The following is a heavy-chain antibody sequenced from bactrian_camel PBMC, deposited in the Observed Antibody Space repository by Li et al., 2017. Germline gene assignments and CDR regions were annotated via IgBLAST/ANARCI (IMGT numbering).Heavy chain of an antibody. CDR3: AAHDSCYLMWNQYGH. D-gene: IGHD2*01. CDR2: ISFSAQRT. J-gene: IGHJ4*01. V-gene: IGHV3S35*01. CDR1: ADIYSAHC. Sequence: DVQLVESGGGSVQPGGSLRLSCAASADIYSAHCMTWFRQAPGKKREGVAFISFSAQRTYYVDSVKGRFTISQDSAKNTVALQMNSLEPEDTAKYYCAAHDSCYLMWNQYGHWGQGTQVTVS.